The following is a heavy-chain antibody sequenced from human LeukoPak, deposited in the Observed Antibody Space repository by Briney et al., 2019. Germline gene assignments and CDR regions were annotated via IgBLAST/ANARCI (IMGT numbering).Heavy chain of an antibody. CDR3: AKVEGSWNYFDY. V-gene: IGHV3-23*01. D-gene: IGHD6-13*01. J-gene: IGHJ4*02. CDR1: GFTFSSYW. Sequence: RGSLRLSCAASGFTFSSYWMSWVRQAPGKGLEWVSAISGSGGSTYYADSVKGRFTISRDNSKNTLYLQMNSLRAEDTAVYYCAKVEGSWNYFDYWGQGTLVTVSS. CDR2: ISGSGGST.